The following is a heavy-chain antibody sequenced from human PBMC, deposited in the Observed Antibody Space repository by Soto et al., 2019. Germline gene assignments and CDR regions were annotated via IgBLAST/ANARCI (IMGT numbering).Heavy chain of an antibody. CDR1: GYTFTGYY. CDR2: INPNSGGT. V-gene: IGHV1-2*04. D-gene: IGHD6-19*01. CDR3: ARPPRPSGLQEGTDGYFQH. Sequence: ASVKVSCKASGYTFTGYYMHWVRQAPGQGLEWMGWINPNSGGTNYAQKFQGWVTMTRDTSISTAYMELSRLRSDDTAVYYCARPPRPSGLQEGTDGYFQHWGQGTLVTVS. J-gene: IGHJ1*01.